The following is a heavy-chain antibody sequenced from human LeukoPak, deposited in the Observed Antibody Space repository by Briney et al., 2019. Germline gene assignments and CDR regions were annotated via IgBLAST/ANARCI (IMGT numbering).Heavy chain of an antibody. CDR2: IRHDGSDK. J-gene: IGHJ4*02. CDR1: GFTFSRYE. V-gene: IGHV3-30*02. CDR3: AKDYGSGSYSVDY. Sequence: GGSLRLSCGASGFTFSRYEMHWVRQAPGKGLEWVAFIRHDGSDKYYADSVKGRFTISRDNTKNTVYLQMNSLRAEDTAVYYCAKDYGSGSYSVDYWGQGTLVTVSS. D-gene: IGHD3-10*01.